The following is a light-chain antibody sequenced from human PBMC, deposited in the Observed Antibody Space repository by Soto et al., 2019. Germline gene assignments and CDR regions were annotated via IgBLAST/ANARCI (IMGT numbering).Light chain of an antibody. CDR2: GAS. J-gene: IGKJ1*01. Sequence: ETVLTQSPGTLSLSPGERATLSCRASQTIRSNYLAWYRLTPGQAPRLLIYGASNRATGIADRFSGSGSGTDFTLIISRLEPEDFALYYCQQYCSSPWTFGQGTKVEIK. V-gene: IGKV3-20*01. CDR1: QTIRSNY. CDR3: QQYCSSPWT.